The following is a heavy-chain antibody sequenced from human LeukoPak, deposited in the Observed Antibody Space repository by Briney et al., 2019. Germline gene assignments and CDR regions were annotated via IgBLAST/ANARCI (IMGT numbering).Heavy chain of an antibody. Sequence: GESLKISCKGSGYSFTSYWIGWVRQIPGKGLEWLGINNPGDSDTRYSPSFQGQVTISADKSISTANLQWSSLKASDTAMYYCARRIGSGWYDYWGQGTLVTVSS. CDR3: ARRIGSGWYDY. CDR1: GYSFTSYW. J-gene: IGHJ4*02. CDR2: NNPGDSDT. V-gene: IGHV5-51*01. D-gene: IGHD6-19*01.